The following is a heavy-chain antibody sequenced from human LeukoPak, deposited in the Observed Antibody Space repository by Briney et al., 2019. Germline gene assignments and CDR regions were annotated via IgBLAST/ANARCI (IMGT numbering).Heavy chain of an antibody. V-gene: IGHV4-59*01. CDR3: ARDRIVFGVVIPDV. D-gene: IGHD3-3*01. CDR1: GGSISSYY. J-gene: IGHJ6*04. Sequence: SETLSLTCTVSGGSISSYYWSWIRQPPGKGLEWIGYIYYSGSTNYNPSLKSRVTISVATSKNQFSLKLSSVTAADTAVYYCARDRIVFGVVIPDVWGKGTTVTVSS. CDR2: IYYSGST.